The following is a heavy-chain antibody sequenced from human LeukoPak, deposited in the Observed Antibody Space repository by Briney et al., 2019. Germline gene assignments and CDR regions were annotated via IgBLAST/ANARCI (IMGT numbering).Heavy chain of an antibody. CDR2: IYASGST. CDR3: ARSGNIVATIFPLSDYYYGMDV. CDR1: GDSISSYY. J-gene: IGHJ6*02. V-gene: IGHV4-4*07. D-gene: IGHD5-12*01. Sequence: SETLSLTCTVSGDSISSYYWSWIRQPAGKGLEWIGRIYASGSTNYNPSLKSRVTMSLDTSKNQFSLNLSSVTAADTAVYYCARSGNIVATIFPLSDYYYGMDVWGQGTTVTVSS.